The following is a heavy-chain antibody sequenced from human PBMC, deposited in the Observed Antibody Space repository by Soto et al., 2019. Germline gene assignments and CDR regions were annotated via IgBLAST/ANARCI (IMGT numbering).Heavy chain of an antibody. D-gene: IGHD3-22*01. CDR2: IYHSGST. CDR1: GGSISSGGYS. Sequence: SETLSLTCAVSGGSISSGGYSWSWIRQPPGKGLEWIGYIYHSGSTYYNPSLKSRVTISVDRSKNQFSLKLSSVTAADTAVYYCARDIGYYYDSSGSVGFDFWGQGTTVTVS. J-gene: IGHJ3*01. V-gene: IGHV4-30-2*01. CDR3: ARDIGYYYDSSGSVGFDF.